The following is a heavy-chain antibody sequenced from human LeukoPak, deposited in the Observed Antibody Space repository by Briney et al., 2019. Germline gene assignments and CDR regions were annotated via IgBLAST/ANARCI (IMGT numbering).Heavy chain of an antibody. Sequence: SETLSLTCTVSGGSISSYYWSWIRQPPGKGLEWIGYIYYSGSTNYNPSLKSRVTISVDTSKNQFSLKLSSVTAADTAVYYCARESGSYSSRPHAFDIWGQGTMVTVSS. CDR1: GGSISSYY. CDR3: ARESGSYSSRPHAFDI. D-gene: IGHD1-26*01. J-gene: IGHJ3*02. CDR2: IYYSGST. V-gene: IGHV4-59*01.